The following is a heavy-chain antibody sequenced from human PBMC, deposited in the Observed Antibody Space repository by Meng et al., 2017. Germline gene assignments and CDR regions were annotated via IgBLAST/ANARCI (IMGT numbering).Heavy chain of an antibody. J-gene: IGHJ6*02. V-gene: IGHV4-38-2*02. D-gene: IGHD6-13*01. Sequence: SETLSLTCTVSGYSISSGYYWGWIRQPPGKGLEWIGRIYHSGSTYYNPSLKSRVTISVDTPKNQFSLKLSSVTAADTAVYYCARDPAASAASMDVWGQGTTVTVSS. CDR1: GYSISSGYY. CDR2: IYHSGST. CDR3: ARDPAASAASMDV.